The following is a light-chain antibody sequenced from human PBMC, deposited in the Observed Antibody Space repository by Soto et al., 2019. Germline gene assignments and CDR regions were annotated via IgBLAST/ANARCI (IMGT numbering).Light chain of an antibody. Sequence: SYELTQPPSVSVAPGQTARITRGGNNIGRKSVHWYQQKPGQAPLLVVYDDSDRPSGIPERFSGSNSGNTATLTISRVEAGDEADYYCQVWDSSSDHWVFGGGTKLTVL. CDR3: QVWDSSSDHWV. J-gene: IGLJ3*02. V-gene: IGLV3-21*02. CDR2: DDS. CDR1: NIGRKS.